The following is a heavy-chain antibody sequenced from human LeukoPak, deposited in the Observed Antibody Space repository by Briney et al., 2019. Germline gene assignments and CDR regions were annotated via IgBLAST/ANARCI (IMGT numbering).Heavy chain of an antibody. Sequence: ASVNVSCKASNYTFSSYGISWVRQAPGQGLEWMGWISPYNGNTNRAQKFQGRVTLTTDTSTSTAYMELRSLRSDDTAVYYCARDRRGSYPDYWGQGTLVTVSS. CDR2: ISPYNGNT. V-gene: IGHV1-18*01. CDR1: NYTFSSYG. J-gene: IGHJ4*02. D-gene: IGHD1-26*01. CDR3: ARDRRGSYPDY.